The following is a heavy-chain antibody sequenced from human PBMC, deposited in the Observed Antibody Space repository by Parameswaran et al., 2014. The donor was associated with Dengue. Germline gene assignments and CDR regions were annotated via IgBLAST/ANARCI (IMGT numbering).Heavy chain of an antibody. J-gene: IGHJ4*02. D-gene: IGHD3-16*01. V-gene: IGHV1-2*02. CDR3: ARFGADSRQPN. CDR2: INPNSGGT. Sequence: WVRQAPGQGLEWMGWINPNSGGTNYAQKFQGRVTMTRDTSISTAYMELSRLRSDDTAVYYCARFGADSRQPNWGQGTLVTVSS.